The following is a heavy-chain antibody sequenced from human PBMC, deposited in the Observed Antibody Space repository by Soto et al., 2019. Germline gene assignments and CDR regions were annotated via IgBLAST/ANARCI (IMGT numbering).Heavy chain of an antibody. CDR1: GYTFSFDY. D-gene: IGHD3-10*01. J-gene: IGHJ4*02. CDR3: AKGRRNTF. V-gene: IGHV1-46*01. Sequence: QVQLLQSGAEVKKPGASVKISCKASGYTFSFDYLSWVRRAPGQGLQWMGKINPDGGATTYAQSFQGSGSITGGASTGTVYMELSSLTSDDTAVYYCAKGRRNTFWGQGPLVSVSS. CDR2: INPDGGAT.